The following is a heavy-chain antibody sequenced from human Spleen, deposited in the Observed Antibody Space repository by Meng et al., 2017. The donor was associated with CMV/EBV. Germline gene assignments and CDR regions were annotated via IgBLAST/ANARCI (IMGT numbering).Heavy chain of an antibody. CDR2: ISYDGGNK. Sequence: SNYTMHGVRQAPGKVLEWVAIISYDGGNKYYVDSVKGRFTISRDNSKYTLYLQMNSLRPEDTAFYYCARAGGGTTTSLYGGWWYFDLWGRGTLVTVSS. J-gene: IGHJ2*01. CDR3: ARAGGGTTTSLYGGWWYFDL. V-gene: IGHV3-30-3*01. D-gene: IGHD2-2*01. CDR1: SNYT.